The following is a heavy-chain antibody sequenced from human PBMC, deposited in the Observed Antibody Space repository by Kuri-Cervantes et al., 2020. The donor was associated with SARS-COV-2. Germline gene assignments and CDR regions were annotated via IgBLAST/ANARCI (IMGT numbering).Heavy chain of an antibody. CDR1: GFSLSTSGMC. CDR2: IDWDDDK. D-gene: IGHD3-3*01. V-gene: IGHV2-70*12. CDR3: AHARGDTYYDFWSGYGAFDY. J-gene: IGHJ4*02. Sequence: SGPTLVKPTQTLTLTCTFSGFSLSTSGMCVSWIRQPPGKALEWLARIDWDDDKYYSTSLKTRLTITKDTSKNQVVLTMTNMDPVDTATYYCAHARGDTYYDFWSGYGAFDYWGQGTLVTVSS.